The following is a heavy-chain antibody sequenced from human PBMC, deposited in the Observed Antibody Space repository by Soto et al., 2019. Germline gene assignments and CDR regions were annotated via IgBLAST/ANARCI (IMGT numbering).Heavy chain of an antibody. D-gene: IGHD6-13*01. J-gene: IGHJ6*02. CDR1: GFTFSSYA. CDR2: ISGSGGST. Sequence: EVQLLESGGGLVQPGGSLRLSCAASGFTFSSYAISWVRQAPGKGLEWVSAISGSGGSTYYADSVTGRFTISRDNSKKTLYLQVNSLXAEDTAVYYCAIVARGSSWSGNYYGMDVWGXGX. CDR3: AIVARGSSWSGNYYGMDV. V-gene: IGHV3-23*01.